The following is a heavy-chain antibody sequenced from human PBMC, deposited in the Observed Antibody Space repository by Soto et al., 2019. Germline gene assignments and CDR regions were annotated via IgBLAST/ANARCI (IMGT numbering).Heavy chain of an antibody. V-gene: IGHV4-31*03. D-gene: IGHD2-15*01. CDR2: IYYSGST. CDR3: ARVMVVVAANRCWFDP. Sequence: SETLSLTCTVSGGSISSGGYYWSWIRQHPGKGLEWIGYIYYSGSTYYNPSLKSRVTISVDTSKNQFSLKLSSVTAADTAVYYCARVMVVVAANRCWFDPWGQGTLVTVSS. CDR1: GGSISSGGYY. J-gene: IGHJ5*02.